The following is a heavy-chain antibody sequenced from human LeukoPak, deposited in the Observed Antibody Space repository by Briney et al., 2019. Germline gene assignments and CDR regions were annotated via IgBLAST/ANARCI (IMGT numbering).Heavy chain of an antibody. CDR3: ARAMVEDGGNSFFDY. D-gene: IGHD4-23*01. V-gene: IGHV1-46*01. Sequence: ASVKVSCKASGYTFTSYYMHWVRQAPGQGLEWMGIINPSGGSTSYAQKFQGRVTMTRDTSTSTVYMELSSLRSEDTAVYYCARAMVEDGGNSFFDYWGQGTLVTVSS. CDR1: GYTFTSYY. CDR2: INPSGGST. J-gene: IGHJ4*02.